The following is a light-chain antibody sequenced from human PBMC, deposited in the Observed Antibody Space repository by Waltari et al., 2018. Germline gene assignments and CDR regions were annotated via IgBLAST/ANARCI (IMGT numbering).Light chain of an antibody. CDR2: AAS. CDR1: QSISSY. J-gene: IGKJ1*01. CDR3: QQSYSTLWT. V-gene: IGKV1-39*01. Sequence: DIQVTQSPSSLSASVGATVTITCRASQSISSYLNWYQQKPGKAPQLLIYAASSLQSGVPSRFSGSGSETEFTLTISSLQPEDFATYYCQQSYSTLWTFGQGTKVEIK.